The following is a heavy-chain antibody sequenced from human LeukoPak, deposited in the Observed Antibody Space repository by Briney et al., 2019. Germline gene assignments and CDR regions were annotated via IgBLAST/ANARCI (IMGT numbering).Heavy chain of an antibody. CDR3: AKGSYYDSSGSFYFDY. J-gene: IGHJ4*02. CDR2: ISGSGDNT. D-gene: IGHD3-22*01. V-gene: IGHV3-23*01. Sequence: GGSLRLSCAAPGFTFSSYAMSWVRQAPGKGLEWVSGISGSGDNTHYADSVKGRFTISRDNSKNTLYVQVNSLGTEDTAAYYCAKGSYYDSSGSFYFDYWGQGTLVTVSS. CDR1: GFTFSSYA.